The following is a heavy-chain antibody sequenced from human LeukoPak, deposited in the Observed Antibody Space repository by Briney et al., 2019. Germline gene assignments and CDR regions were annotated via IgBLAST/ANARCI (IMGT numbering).Heavy chain of an antibody. J-gene: IGHJ6*03. V-gene: IGHV6-1*01. CDR1: GDSVSSNSAA. Sequence: SQTLSLTCAISGDSVSSNSAAWNWIRQSPSRGLEWLGRTYYRSKWYNDYAVSVKSRIAINPDTSKNQFSLQLNSVTPEDTAVYYCAKAVRGVIWPYYYYYMDVWGKGTTVTASS. CDR2: TYYRSKWYN. CDR3: AKAVRGVIWPYYYYYMDV. D-gene: IGHD3-10*01.